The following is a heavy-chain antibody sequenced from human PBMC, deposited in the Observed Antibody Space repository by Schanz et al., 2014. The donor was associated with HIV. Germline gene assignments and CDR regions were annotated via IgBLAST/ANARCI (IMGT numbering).Heavy chain of an antibody. V-gene: IGHV1-69*06. D-gene: IGHD4-17*01. CDR3: ARYLGGDDGDFYFDY. CDR2: IIPLLGTT. CDR1: GDHFASFG. J-gene: IGHJ4*02. Sequence: QVELVQSGPEVKKPGSSVKVSCKASGDHFASFGVSWVRQAPGQRLEWMGGIIPLLGTTHYAQKFRGRVTITADKSTTAYMQLNSLRSDDTAVYYCARYLGGDDGDFYFDYWGQGTLVTVSS.